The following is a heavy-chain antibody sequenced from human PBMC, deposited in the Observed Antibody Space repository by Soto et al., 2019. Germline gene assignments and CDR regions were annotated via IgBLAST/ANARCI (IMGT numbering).Heavy chain of an antibody. D-gene: IGHD3-9*01. CDR1: GYTFTSYY. CDR3: ARAPRNYDKGYYYGMDV. Sequence: ASVKVSCKASGYTFTSYYMHWVRQAPGQGLEWMGIINPSGGSTSYAQKFQGRVTMTRDTSTSTVCMELSSLRSEDTAVYYCARAPRNYDKGYYYGMDVWGQGTTVTVSS. CDR2: INPSGGST. J-gene: IGHJ6*02. V-gene: IGHV1-46*01.